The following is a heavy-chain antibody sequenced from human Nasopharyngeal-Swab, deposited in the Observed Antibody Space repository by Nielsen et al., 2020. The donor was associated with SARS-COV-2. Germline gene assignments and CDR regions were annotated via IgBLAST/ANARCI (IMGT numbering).Heavy chain of an antibody. Sequence: GESLKISCAAPGFTFSSYAMSWVRQAPGKGLEWVSVIYSGGSTYYADSVKGRFTISRDNSKNTLYLQMNSLRAEDTAVYYCARDNYSSSWYQGVYYYYMDVWGKGTTVTVSS. CDR3: ARDNYSSSWYQGVYYYYMDV. CDR2: IYSGGST. V-gene: IGHV3-53*01. J-gene: IGHJ6*03. D-gene: IGHD6-13*01. CDR1: GFTFSSYA.